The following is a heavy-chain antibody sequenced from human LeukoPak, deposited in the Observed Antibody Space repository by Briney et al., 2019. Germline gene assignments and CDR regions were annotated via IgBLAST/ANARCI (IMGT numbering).Heavy chain of an antibody. D-gene: IGHD4-17*01. Sequence: PSETLSLTCTVSGSSISSGGYYWSWIRQHPGKGLEWIGYIYYSGSTYYNPSLKSRVTISVDTSKNQFSLKLSSVTAADTAVYYCARAIPSDYGDYVDYWGQGTLVTVSS. CDR2: IYYSGST. V-gene: IGHV4-31*03. J-gene: IGHJ4*02. CDR3: ARAIPSDYGDYVDY. CDR1: GSSISSGGYY.